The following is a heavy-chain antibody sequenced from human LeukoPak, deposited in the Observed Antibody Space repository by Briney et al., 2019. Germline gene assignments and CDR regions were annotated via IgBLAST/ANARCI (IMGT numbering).Heavy chain of an antibody. CDR2: IYYSGST. J-gene: IGHJ4*02. V-gene: IGHV4-61*01. Sequence: SETLSLTCAVSGYSISSGYYWGWIRQPPGKGLEWIGYIYYSGSTNYNPSLKSRVTISVDTSKNQFSLKLSSVTAADTAVYYCARGPPYCSSTSCYPFFDYWGQGTLVTVSS. CDR3: ARGPPYCSSTSCYPFFDY. D-gene: IGHD2-2*01. CDR1: GYSISSGYY.